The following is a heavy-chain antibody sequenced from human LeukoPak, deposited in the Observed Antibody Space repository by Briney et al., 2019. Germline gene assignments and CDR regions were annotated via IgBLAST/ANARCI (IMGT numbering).Heavy chain of an antibody. D-gene: IGHD2/OR15-2a*01. CDR3: AKKLWPHDAFDI. Sequence: SETLSLTCSVSGVSMRDYYWIWIRQPPGRGLEWIGYISYSGATNYTPSLKSRVTISVDKSKKQFSLKLRSVTAADTAVYYCAKKLWPHDAFDIWGHGTLVTVYS. J-gene: IGHJ3*02. CDR2: ISYSGAT. V-gene: IGHV4-59*12. CDR1: GVSMRDYY.